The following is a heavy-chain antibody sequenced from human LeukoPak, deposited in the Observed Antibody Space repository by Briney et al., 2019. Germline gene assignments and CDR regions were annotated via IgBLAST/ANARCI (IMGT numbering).Heavy chain of an antibody. J-gene: IGHJ5*02. CDR3: ARDPGEGPTVTHPWFDP. Sequence: ASVKVSCKASGGTFSSYAISWVRQAPGQGLEWMGWINPNSGGTNYAQKFQGRVTMTRDTSISTAYMELSRLRSDDTAVYYCARDPGEGPTVTHPWFDPWGQGTLVTVSS. V-gene: IGHV1-2*02. CDR1: GGTFSSYA. D-gene: IGHD4-17*01. CDR2: INPNSGGT.